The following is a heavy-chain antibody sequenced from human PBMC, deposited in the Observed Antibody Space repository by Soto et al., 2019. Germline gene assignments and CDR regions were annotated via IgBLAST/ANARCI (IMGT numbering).Heavy chain of an antibody. Sequence: EVQLVESGGGLVQPGRSLRLSCTSSGFTFSDYAMTWFRQAPGTGLEWVGFIGPKSHGGTSEYAASVRGRFTISRDDSKSIAYLQMSSLNTEDTAVYYCARGGYMFEIWGQGTLVTVSS. V-gene: IGHV3-49*03. CDR1: GFTFSDYA. J-gene: IGHJ4*02. CDR3: ARGGYMFEI. D-gene: IGHD1-1*01. CDR2: IGPKSHGGTS.